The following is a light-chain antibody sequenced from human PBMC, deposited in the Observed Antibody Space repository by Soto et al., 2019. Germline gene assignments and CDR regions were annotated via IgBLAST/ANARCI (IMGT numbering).Light chain of an antibody. Sequence: DIQLTQSPSFLSASVGDRVTITCRASQGISNFLAWYQQKSEKAPKLLISAASTLESGVPTRFSGSGSGTEFTLPISSLQPEDFATYYCQQLNGYPSFGHGTKLEIK. V-gene: IGKV1-9*01. CDR2: AAS. CDR3: QQLNGYPS. CDR1: QGISNF. J-gene: IGKJ2*01.